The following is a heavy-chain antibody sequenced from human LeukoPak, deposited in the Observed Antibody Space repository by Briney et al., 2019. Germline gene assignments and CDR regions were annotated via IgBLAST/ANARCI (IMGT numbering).Heavy chain of an antibody. V-gene: IGHV3-21*01. Sequence: GGSLRLSCAASGFTFSSYSMNWVRQAPGKGLEWVSSISSSSSYIYYADSVKGRFTISRDNAKNSLYLQMNSLRAEDTAVYYCARDSRVIAARALDYWGQGTLVTVSS. CDR1: GFTFSSYS. D-gene: IGHD6-6*01. CDR2: ISSSSSYI. J-gene: IGHJ4*02. CDR3: ARDSRVIAARALDY.